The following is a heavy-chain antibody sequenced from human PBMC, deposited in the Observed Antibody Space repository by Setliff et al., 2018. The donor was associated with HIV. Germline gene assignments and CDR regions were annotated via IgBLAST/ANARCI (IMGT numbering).Heavy chain of an antibody. CDR1: GGSISSGNYY. J-gene: IGHJ4*02. CDR2: IYTSGTT. Sequence: SETLSLTCTVSGGSISSGNYYWSWIRQPAGKGLEWIGRIYTSGTTNYNPSLKSRVTMSIDTSERQFSLKLSSVTAADTAVYYCASYRKAERWLQLGGNFDYWGQGTLVTVSS. D-gene: IGHD5-12*01. CDR3: ASYRKAERWLQLGGNFDY. V-gene: IGHV4-61*02.